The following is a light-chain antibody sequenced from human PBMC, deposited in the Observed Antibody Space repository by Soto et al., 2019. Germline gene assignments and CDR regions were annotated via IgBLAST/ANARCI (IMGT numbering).Light chain of an antibody. Sequence: IVVKQSPATLSWSQGERASLSCRASQSVSTKLAWYQQKPGQAPRLLINGASTRATGVPARFSGWGSGTEFTLTISSLQSEDFAVYYCQQYHNWPPITFCQGTRLAIK. CDR1: QSVSTK. CDR2: GAS. CDR3: QQYHNWPPIT. V-gene: IGKV3-15*01. J-gene: IGKJ5*01.